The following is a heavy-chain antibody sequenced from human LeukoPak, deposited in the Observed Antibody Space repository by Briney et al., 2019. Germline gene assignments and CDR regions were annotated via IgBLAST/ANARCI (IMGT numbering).Heavy chain of an antibody. Sequence: SETLSLTCTVSGDSISSHYLGWIRQPAGKGLEWIGSIYYSGSTYYNPSLKSRVTISVDTSKNQFSLKLSSVTAADTAVYYCARALGWGYFDYWGQGTLVTVSS. J-gene: IGHJ4*02. CDR1: GDSISSHY. CDR3: ARALGWGYFDY. V-gene: IGHV4-4*07. D-gene: IGHD6-19*01. CDR2: IYYSGST.